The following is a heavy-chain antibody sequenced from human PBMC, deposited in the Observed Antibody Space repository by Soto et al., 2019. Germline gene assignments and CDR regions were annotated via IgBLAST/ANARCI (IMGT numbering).Heavy chain of an antibody. D-gene: IGHD2-21*01. J-gene: IGHJ5*02. Sequence: PSETLSLTCAVYGASLSDNYCNWLRQPPGKGLEWLGEINHSGNTNYNPSLRSRVTISIDTSKNQLSLNLRSVSAADTAVYYCARGRGEFAPWGQGTPVTVS. CDR1: GASLSDNY. CDR3: ARGRGEFAP. V-gene: IGHV4-34*01. CDR2: INHSGNT.